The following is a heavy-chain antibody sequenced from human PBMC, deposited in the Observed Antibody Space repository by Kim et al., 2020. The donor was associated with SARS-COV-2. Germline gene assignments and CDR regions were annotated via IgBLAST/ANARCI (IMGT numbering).Heavy chain of an antibody. CDR3: ASRGYYIDF. CDR2: SII. V-gene: IGHV3-48*02. J-gene: IGHJ4*02. Sequence: SIIYYADAVGGRFTISRDNAKNSVSLQMNSLRDEDTAMYYCASRGYYIDFWGQGTLVTVSS. D-gene: IGHD6-13*01.